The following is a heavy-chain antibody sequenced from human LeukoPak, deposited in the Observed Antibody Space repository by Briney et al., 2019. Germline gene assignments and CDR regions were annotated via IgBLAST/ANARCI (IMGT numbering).Heavy chain of an antibody. CDR1: GGSISSYY. CDR2: IYYSGST. V-gene: IGHV4-59*01. J-gene: IGHJ5*02. CDR3: ARDLGEYSSGWSLPGP. Sequence: PSETLSLTCTVSGGSISSYYWSWIRQPPGKGLEWIGYIYYSGSTNYNPSLKSRVTISVDTSKNQFSLKLSSVTAADTAVYYCARDLGEYSSGWSLPGPWGQGTLVTVSS. D-gene: IGHD6-19*01.